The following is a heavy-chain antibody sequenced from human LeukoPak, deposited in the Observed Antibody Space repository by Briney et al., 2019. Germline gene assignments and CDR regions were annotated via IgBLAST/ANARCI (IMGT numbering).Heavy chain of an antibody. CDR2: INPNSGGT. D-gene: IGHD2-21*02. V-gene: IGHV1-2*02. J-gene: IGHJ4*02. CDR1: GYTFTGYY. Sequence: ASVKVSCKASGYTFTGYYMHWVRQAPGQGLEGMGWINPNSGGTNYAQKFQGRVTMTRDTSISTAYMELRRLRSDDTAVYYCARDWVVTDTDYWGQGTLVTVSS. CDR3: ARDWVVTDTDY.